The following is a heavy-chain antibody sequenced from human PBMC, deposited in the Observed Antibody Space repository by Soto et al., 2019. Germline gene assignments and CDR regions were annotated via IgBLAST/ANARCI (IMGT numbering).Heavy chain of an antibody. CDR3: ARLYCSGGSCYSGLY. D-gene: IGHD2-15*01. V-gene: IGHV4-39*01. CDR1: GGSISSSSYY. J-gene: IGHJ4*02. Sequence: SETLSLTCTVSGGSISSSSYYWGWIRQPPGKGLEWIGSIYYSGSTYYNPSLKSRVTISVDTSKNRFSLKLSSVTAADTAVYYCARLYCSGGSCYSGLYWGQGTLVTVSS. CDR2: IYYSGST.